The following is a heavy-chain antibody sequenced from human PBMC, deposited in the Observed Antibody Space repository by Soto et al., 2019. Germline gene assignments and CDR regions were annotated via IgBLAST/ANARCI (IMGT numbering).Heavy chain of an antibody. CDR3: ARGDSGSYSYYYYYGMDV. D-gene: IGHD1-26*01. CDR2: ISYDGSNK. CDR1: GFTFSSYA. J-gene: IGHJ6*02. V-gene: IGHV3-30-3*01. Sequence: GGSLRLSCAASGFTFSSYAMHWVRQAPGKGLEWVAVISYDGSNKYYADSVKGRLTISRDNSKNTLYLQMNSLRAEDTAVYYCARGDSGSYSYYYYYGMDVWGQGTTVTVSS.